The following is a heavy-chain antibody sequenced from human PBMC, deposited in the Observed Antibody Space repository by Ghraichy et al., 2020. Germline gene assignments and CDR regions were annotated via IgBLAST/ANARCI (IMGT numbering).Heavy chain of an antibody. D-gene: IGHD2-15*01. Sequence: GGSLRLSCAASGFTFSRYWMHWVRQAPGEGLVWVSRINSGGTNMIYADSVKGRFTISRDNAKNTLYLQMKSVRAEDTAVYYCAREYCRGGSCFFGTGGSNFDYWGQGTLVTVSS. V-gene: IGHV3-74*01. CDR2: INSGGTNM. J-gene: IGHJ4*02. CDR3: AREYCRGGSCFFGTGGSNFDY. CDR1: GFTFSRYW.